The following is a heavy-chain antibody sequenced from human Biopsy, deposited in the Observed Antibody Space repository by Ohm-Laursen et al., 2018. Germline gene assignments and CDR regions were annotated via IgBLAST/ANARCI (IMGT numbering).Heavy chain of an antibody. V-gene: IGHV4-59*11. Sequence: SETLSLTCSVSGGSFTGHYWSCIRQPPGKGLEWIGHISYTGYTSYNASLKSRVTISVDTSRNHFSLRLSSLTAADTAVYYCARGSNDFGGLYFPRWGQGTLLTVSS. D-gene: IGHD4-23*01. CDR3: ARGSNDFGGLYFPR. CDR2: ISYTGYT. CDR1: GGSFTGHY. J-gene: IGHJ4*02.